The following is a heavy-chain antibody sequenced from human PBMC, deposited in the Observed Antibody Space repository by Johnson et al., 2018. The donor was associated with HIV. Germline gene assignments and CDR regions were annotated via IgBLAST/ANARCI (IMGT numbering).Heavy chain of an antibody. CDR2: IHSGGST. CDR1: GFTVSSNY. D-gene: IGHD1-1*01. Sequence: VQLVESGGGLIQPGGSLRLSCAASGFTVSSNYMSWVRQAPGKGLEWVSVIHSGGSTYYADSVQGRFTISRDNSKNTLYLQMNSLRAEDTAVYYCARVPLDDWHSDAFDIWGQGTMVTVSS. J-gene: IGHJ3*02. CDR3: ARVPLDDWHSDAFDI. V-gene: IGHV3-53*01.